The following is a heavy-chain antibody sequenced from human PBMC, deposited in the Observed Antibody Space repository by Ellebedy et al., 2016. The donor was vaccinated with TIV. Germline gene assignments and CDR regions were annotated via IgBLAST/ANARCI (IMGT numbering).Heavy chain of an antibody. D-gene: IGHD2-2*01. J-gene: IGHJ3*01. CDR1: GGTFTTYS. CDR3: SKIGDLSTSWYGPIDV. Sequence: AASVKVSCKASGGTFTTYSITWVRQAPGQGLEWIGGFFRMLGTPTYAQQFRDRVTITADESTSTAFMDLSRLTSEDTAVYYCSKIGDLSTSWYGPIDVWGQGTLVTVSS. CDR2: FFRMLGTP. V-gene: IGHV1-69*13.